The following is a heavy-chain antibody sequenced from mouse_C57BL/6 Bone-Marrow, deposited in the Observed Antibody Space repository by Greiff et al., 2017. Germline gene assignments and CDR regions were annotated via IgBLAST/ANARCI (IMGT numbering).Heavy chain of an antibody. CDR1: GYSITSGYY. D-gene: IGHD4-1*01. CDR3: ARDWDWAWFAY. J-gene: IGHJ3*01. CDR2: ISYDGSN. Sequence: EVQLVESGPGLVKPSQSLSLTCSVTGYSITSGYYWNWIRQFPGNKLEWMGYISYDGSNNYNPSLKNRISITRDTSKNQFFLKLNSVTTADTATYDSARDWDWAWFAYWGQGTLVTVSA. V-gene: IGHV3-6*01.